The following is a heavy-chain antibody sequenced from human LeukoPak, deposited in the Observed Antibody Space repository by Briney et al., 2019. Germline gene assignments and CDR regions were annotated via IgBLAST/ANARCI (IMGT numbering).Heavy chain of an antibody. J-gene: IGHJ4*02. CDR2: ISYDGSNK. Sequence: GGSLRLSCAASGFTFSSYGMHWVRQAPGKGLEWVAVISYDGSNKYYADSVKGRFTISRDNSKNTLYLQMNSLRAEDTAVYYCAKVLNPQQLVFPFDYWGQGTLVTVSS. V-gene: IGHV3-30*18. CDR3: AKVLNPQQLVFPFDY. CDR1: GFTFSSYG. D-gene: IGHD6-13*01.